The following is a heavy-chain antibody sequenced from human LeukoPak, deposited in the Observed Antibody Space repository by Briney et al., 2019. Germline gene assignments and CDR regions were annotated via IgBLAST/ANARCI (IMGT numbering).Heavy chain of an antibody. V-gene: IGHV4-4*07. CDR2: IYSSGST. J-gene: IGHJ4*02. CDR3: ARVKASSTSWTFDQ. D-gene: IGHD2-2*01. CDR1: GGSTNSYY. Sequence: PSETLSLTCSVSGGSTNSYYWSWIRQSGGKGLEWIGRIYSSGSTVFNPSLNSRLTMSIDTSKNQFSLTLKSVTATDTAVYYCARVKASSTSWTFDQWGQGALVTVSS.